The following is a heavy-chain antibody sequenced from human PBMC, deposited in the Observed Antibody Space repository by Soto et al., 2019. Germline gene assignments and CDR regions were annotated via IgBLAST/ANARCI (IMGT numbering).Heavy chain of an antibody. D-gene: IGHD3-3*01. J-gene: IGHJ4*02. CDR3: ARDTDNTDFWSGYGDY. V-gene: IGHV3-30-3*01. CDR2: IPYDGSNK. Sequence: PGGSRRLSCAASGFTFSSYAMHWVRQAPGKGLEWVAVIPYDGSNKYYADSVKGRFTISRDNSKNTLYLQMNSLRAEDTAVYYCARDTDNTDFWSGYGDYWGQGTLVTVSS. CDR1: GFTFSSYA.